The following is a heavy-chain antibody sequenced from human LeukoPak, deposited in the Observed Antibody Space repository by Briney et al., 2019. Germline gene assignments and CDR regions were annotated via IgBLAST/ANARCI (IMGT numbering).Heavy chain of an antibody. Sequence: GGSLRLSCAASGFIFSRYWMSWVRQAPGKGLEWVAHIKEDGTDQYYVDSVKGRFTISRDNAKNSLSLQMNSLRAEDTAVYYCARWNNDWEFDFWGQGTLVSVSS. CDR3: ARWNNDWEFDF. CDR1: GFIFSRYW. V-gene: IGHV3-7*05. D-gene: IGHD1/OR15-1a*01. CDR2: IKEDGTDQ. J-gene: IGHJ4*02.